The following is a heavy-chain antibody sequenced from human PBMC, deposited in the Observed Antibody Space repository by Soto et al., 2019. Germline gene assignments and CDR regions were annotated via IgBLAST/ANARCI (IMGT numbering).Heavy chain of an antibody. CDR3: AREVNSSPARGPNWFDP. Sequence: QVQLQESGPGLVQPSGTLSLTCAVSGDSINDSYWWSWVRQTPGKGLEWIGETYHSGTTNYNPSLKTRVTISIDKSKNQFSLKMNSVTAADTAVYYCAREVNSSPARGPNWFDPWGQGTLVTVSS. D-gene: IGHD6-13*01. CDR1: GDSINDSYW. J-gene: IGHJ5*02. CDR2: TYHSGTT. V-gene: IGHV4-4*02.